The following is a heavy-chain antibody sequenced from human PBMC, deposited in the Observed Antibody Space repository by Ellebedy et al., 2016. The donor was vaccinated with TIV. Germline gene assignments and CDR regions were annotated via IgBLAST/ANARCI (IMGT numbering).Heavy chain of an antibody. CDR2: ISATGGST. CDR3: AKDSSRRVPSSGYGDS. CDR1: GFTFRTYA. Sequence: PGGSLRLSCAASGFTFRTYAMFWVRQAPGKGLEWVASISATGGSTYYTDSVKGRFTVSRDSSKDTLYLQMNSLRAEDTAVYYCAKDSSRRVPSSGYGDSWGQGTLVTVAS. J-gene: IGHJ4*02. V-gene: IGHV3-23*01. D-gene: IGHD3-22*01.